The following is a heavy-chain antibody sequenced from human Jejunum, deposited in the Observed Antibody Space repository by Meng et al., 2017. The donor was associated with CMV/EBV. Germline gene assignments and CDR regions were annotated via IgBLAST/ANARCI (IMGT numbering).Heavy chain of an antibody. D-gene: IGHD2-15*01. CDR2: INDDGSDT. Sequence: LRRSCAASGFTLSTSWMYWVRQAPGKGLLWVSQINDDGSDTTYADSVKGRFTISRDNAKNTLYLQMNSLRGEDTAVYYCTRGDMGFDPWGQGTLVTVSS. V-gene: IGHV3-74*01. CDR1: GFTLSTSW. CDR3: TRGDMGFDP. J-gene: IGHJ5*02.